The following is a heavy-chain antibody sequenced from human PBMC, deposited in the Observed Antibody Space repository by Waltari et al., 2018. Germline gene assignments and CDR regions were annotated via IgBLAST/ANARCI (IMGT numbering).Heavy chain of an antibody. J-gene: IGHJ6*02. V-gene: IGHV4-34*01. CDR3: ARGRGWEDLVAGDYYYGMDV. CDR1: GGSFTGHY. Sequence: QLHLQQWGAGLLRPSETLSLTCGVDGGSFTGHYWSWNRQTPGKGLEWIGEVNQSGHTNYNPSLTSRVTISVDTSKSQFFLTLISVTAADTAVYYCARGRGWEDLVAGDYYYGMDVWGQGTTVTVSS. CDR2: VNQSGHT. D-gene: IGHD6-19*01.